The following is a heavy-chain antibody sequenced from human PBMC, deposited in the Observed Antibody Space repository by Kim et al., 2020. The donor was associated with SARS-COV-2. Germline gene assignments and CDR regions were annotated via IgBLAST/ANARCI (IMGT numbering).Heavy chain of an antibody. CDR3: ASMGLERDYYYYAMDV. D-gene: IGHD3-3*01. V-gene: IGHV3-33*08. J-gene: IGHJ6*02. CDR2: ILYDGSNK. Sequence: GGSLRLSCAASGFTFSSYGMHWVRQAPGKGLEWVAVILYDGSNKYYADSVKGRFTISRDNSKNTLYLQMNSLRAEDTAVHYCASMGLERDYYYYAMDVWGQGTTVTVSS. CDR1: GFTFSSYG.